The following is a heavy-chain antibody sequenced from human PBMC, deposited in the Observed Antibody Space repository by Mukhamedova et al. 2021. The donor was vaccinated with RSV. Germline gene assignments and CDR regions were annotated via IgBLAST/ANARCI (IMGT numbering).Heavy chain of an antibody. Sequence: HSGSTYYNPSLKSRVTISVDTSKNQFSLKLSSVTAADTAVYYCARGGITMVRGVSYYYYYYMDVWGKGPPVT. J-gene: IGHJ6*03. V-gene: IGHV4-30-2*04. CDR2: HSGST. D-gene: IGHD3-10*01. CDR3: ARGGITMVRGVSYYYYYYMDV.